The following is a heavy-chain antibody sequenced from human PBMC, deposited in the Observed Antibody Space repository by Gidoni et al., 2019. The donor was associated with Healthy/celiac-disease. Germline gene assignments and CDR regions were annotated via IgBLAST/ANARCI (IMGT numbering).Heavy chain of an antibody. Sequence: QVQLVESGGGLVKPGGSLRLSCAASGFTFSDYYMSWIRQAPGKGLEWVSYISSSSSYTNYADSVKGRFTISRDNAKNSLYLQMNSLRAEDTAVYYCARGTVVTRSGTDAFDIWGQGTMVTVSS. CDR1: GFTFSDYY. CDR2: ISSSSSYT. J-gene: IGHJ3*02. D-gene: IGHD2-15*01. CDR3: ARGTVVTRSGTDAFDI. V-gene: IGHV3-11*06.